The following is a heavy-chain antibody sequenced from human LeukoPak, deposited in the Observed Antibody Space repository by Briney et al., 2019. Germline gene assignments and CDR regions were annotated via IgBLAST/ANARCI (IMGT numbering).Heavy chain of an antibody. CDR2: INQDGSVR. D-gene: IGHD6-25*01. CDR3: ARDPGFSAFDI. V-gene: IGHV3-7*01. Sequence: GGSLRLSCAASGFTFSRSWMTWVRQAPGKGLEFVANINQDGSVRNYVDFVRGRFTISRDNAKNSLYLQMNSLRAEDTAVYYCARDPGFSAFDIWGQGTMVTVSS. J-gene: IGHJ3*02. CDR1: GFTFSRSW.